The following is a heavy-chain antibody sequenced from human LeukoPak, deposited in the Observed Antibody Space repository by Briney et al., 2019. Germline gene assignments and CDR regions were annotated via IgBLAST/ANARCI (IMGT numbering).Heavy chain of an antibody. J-gene: IGHJ4*02. D-gene: IGHD2-2*01. CDR3: ARDLPAPRKYCSSTSCYVPFFDY. CDR2: INSYNCNT. Sequence: EASVKVSCKASGYTFTSYGISWVRQAPGQGLEWMGWINSYNCNTNYAQKLQGRVTMTTDTSTSTAYMELRSLRSDDTAVYYCARDLPAPRKYCSSTSCYVPFFDYWGQGTLVTVSS. CDR1: GYTFTSYG. V-gene: IGHV1-18*01.